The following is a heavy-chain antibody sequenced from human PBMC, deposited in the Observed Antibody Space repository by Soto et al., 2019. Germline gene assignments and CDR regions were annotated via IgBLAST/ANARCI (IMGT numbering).Heavy chain of an antibody. Sequence: QITLKESGHTLVKPTQTLTLSCSFSGFSLCAATVGVAWIRQSPGKALNWLAAVYWDGAKRYSPSLNSRLTITKDASSNQLVLTVANMEPVYTATYYCAHLMITYGRVVADDAFESWGTGTTVTVSS. CDR3: AHLMITYGRVVADDAFES. CDR2: VYWDGAK. D-gene: IGHD3-16*02. CDR1: GFSLCAATVG. V-gene: IGHV2-5*02. J-gene: IGHJ3*02.